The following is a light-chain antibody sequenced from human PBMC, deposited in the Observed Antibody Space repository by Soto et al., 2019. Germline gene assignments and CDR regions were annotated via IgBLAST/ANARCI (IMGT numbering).Light chain of an antibody. J-gene: IGKJ1*01. Sequence: EIVLTQSPATLSLSPGERATLSCRASQSVSRFFAWYQQKPGQPPRLLIYDASNRARGIPARFSGSGSGTDFTLTISSLEPEDFAVYYCQQRSNWPLTFAQGTKLEIK. CDR1: QSVSRF. CDR3: QQRSNWPLT. CDR2: DAS. V-gene: IGKV3-11*01.